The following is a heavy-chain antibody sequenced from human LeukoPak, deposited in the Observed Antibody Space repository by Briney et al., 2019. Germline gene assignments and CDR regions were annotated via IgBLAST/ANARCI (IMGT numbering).Heavy chain of an antibody. V-gene: IGHV4-34*01. CDR2: INHSGST. D-gene: IGHD3-9*01. CDR1: GGSFSGYY. Sequence: SETLSLTCAVYGGSFSGYYWSWIRQPPGKGLEWIGEINHSGSTNYNPALKSRGTISVDTSKNQFSLKLSSVTAADTAVYYCARGGSDILTGYYPFDYWGQGTLVTVSS. CDR3: ARGGSDILTGYYPFDY. J-gene: IGHJ4*02.